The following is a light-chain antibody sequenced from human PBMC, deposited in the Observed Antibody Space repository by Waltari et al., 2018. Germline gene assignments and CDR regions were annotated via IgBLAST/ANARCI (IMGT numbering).Light chain of an antibody. V-gene: IGKV3-11*01. CDR3: QQRSNWPPALT. CDR2: DAS. CDR1: QSVSSY. Sequence: EIVLTQSPATLSLSPGERATLSCRASQSVSSYLACYQQKPGQAPSLLIYDASNRATGIPARFSGSGSGTDFTLTISSLEPEDFAVYYCQQRSNWPPALTFGGGTKVEIK. J-gene: IGKJ4*01.